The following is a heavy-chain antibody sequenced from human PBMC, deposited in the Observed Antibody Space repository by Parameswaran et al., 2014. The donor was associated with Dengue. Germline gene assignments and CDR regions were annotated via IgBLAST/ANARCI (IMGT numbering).Heavy chain of an antibody. Sequence: WVRQAPGQGLEWMGGIIPIFGTANYAQKFQGRVTITADESTSTAYMELSSLRSEDTAVYYCARIMDIVVVPAAKDTGRDYWGQGTLVTVSS. V-gene: IGHV1-69*01. D-gene: IGHD2-2*03. J-gene: IGHJ4*02. CDR2: IIPIFGTA. CDR3: ARIMDIVVVPAAKDTGRDY.